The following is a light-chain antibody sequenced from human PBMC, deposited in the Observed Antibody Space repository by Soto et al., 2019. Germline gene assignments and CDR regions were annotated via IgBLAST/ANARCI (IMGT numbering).Light chain of an antibody. V-gene: IGLV2-14*01. J-gene: IGLJ3*02. Sequence: QSALTQPASVSGSPGQSITISCTGTSSDIGGYNYVSWYQQHAGKAPKLMIYGVSNRPSGVSHRFSGSKSGNTASLTISGLQAEDEADYYCNSYASTYVLVFGGGTQLTVL. CDR1: SSDIGGYNY. CDR2: GVS. CDR3: NSYASTYVLV.